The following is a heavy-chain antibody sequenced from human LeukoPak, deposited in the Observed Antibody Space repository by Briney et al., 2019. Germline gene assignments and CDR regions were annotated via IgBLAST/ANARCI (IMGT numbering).Heavy chain of an antibody. CDR1: GFTFDDYA. V-gene: IGHV3-43D*04. J-gene: IGHJ4*02. CDR2: ISWDGGST. CDR3: AKDVSGSYFRRFDY. D-gene: IGHD1-26*01. Sequence: GGSLRLSCAASGFTFDDYAMHWVRQAPGKGLEWVSLISWDGGSTYYADSVKVLFTISRDNSKNSLYLQMNSLRAEDTALYYCAKDVSGSYFRRFDYWGQGTMVTVSS.